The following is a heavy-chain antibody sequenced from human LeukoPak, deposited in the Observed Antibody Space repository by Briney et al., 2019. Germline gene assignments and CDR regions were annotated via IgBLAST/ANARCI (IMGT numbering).Heavy chain of an antibody. D-gene: IGHD3-16*01. CDR2: INGSTT. CDR3: ARVRIGAYYMDV. V-gene: IGHV3-74*01. Sequence: AGGSLRLSCADSGFTFSSSWMHWVRQAPGKGLVWVSRINGSTTTYADSVKGRFTISRDNAKNTLYLQMNSLRAEDTAVYYCARVRIGAYYMDVWGKGTTVTVSS. CDR1: GFTFSSSW. J-gene: IGHJ6*03.